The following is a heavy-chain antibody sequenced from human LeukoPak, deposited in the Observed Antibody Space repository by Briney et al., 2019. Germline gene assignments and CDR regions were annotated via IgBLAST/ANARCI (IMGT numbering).Heavy chain of an antibody. Sequence: GGSLRLSCAASGFTFSRYSMTWVRQAPGKGLEWVSAISGSGGSTYYADSVKGRFTISRDNSKNTLYLQMNSLRAEDTAVYYCAKVSAIPPDYWGQGTLVTVSS. CDR2: ISGSGGST. J-gene: IGHJ4*02. V-gene: IGHV3-23*01. CDR1: GFTFSRYS. CDR3: AKVSAIPPDY. D-gene: IGHD2-8*01.